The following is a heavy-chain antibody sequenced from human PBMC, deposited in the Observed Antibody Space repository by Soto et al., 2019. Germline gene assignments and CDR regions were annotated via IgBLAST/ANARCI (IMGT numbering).Heavy chain of an antibody. D-gene: IGHD3-3*01. Sequence: PSQTFSLTCAISGDSVSSNSAAWNWIRQSPSRGLEWLGRTYYRSKWYNDYAVSVKSRITINPDTSKNQFSLQLNSVTAADTAVYYCARPSGLDGDYNYYYMDVWGKGTTVTVSS. CDR2: TYYRSKWYN. CDR3: ARPSGLDGDYNYYYMDV. V-gene: IGHV6-1*01. J-gene: IGHJ6*03. CDR1: GDSVSSNSAA.